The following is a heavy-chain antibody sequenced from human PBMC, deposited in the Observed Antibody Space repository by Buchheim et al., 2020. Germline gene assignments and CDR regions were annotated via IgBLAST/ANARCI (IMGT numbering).Heavy chain of an antibody. CDR2: IYYSGST. Sequence: QVQLQESGPGLVKPSETLSLTCTVSGGSISSYYWSWIRQPPGKGLEWIGYIYYSGSTNYNPSLKSRVTISVDTSKNQFSLKLSSVTAADTAVYYCVRERYSSGWSDYWGQGTL. D-gene: IGHD6-19*01. V-gene: IGHV4-59*01. J-gene: IGHJ4*02. CDR1: GGSISSYY. CDR3: VRERYSSGWSDY.